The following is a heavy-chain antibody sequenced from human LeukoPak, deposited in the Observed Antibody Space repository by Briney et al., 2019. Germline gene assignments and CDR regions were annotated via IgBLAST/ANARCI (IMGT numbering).Heavy chain of an antibody. D-gene: IGHD6-19*01. V-gene: IGHV1-18*01. CDR2: ISAYNGNT. CDR1: GYTFTSYG. CDR3: ARGTGIAVAGSDAFDI. J-gene: IGHJ3*02. Sequence: GASVKVSCKASGYTFTSYGISWVRQAPGQGLKWMGWISAYNGNTNYAQKLQGRVTMTTDTSTSTAYMELRSLRSDDTAVYYCARGTGIAVAGSDAFDIWGQGTMVTVSS.